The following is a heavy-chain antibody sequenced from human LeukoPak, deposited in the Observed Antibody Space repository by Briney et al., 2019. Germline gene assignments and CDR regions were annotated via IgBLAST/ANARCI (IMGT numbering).Heavy chain of an antibody. CDR3: ARWGSSSLDY. V-gene: IGHV3-33*01. D-gene: IGHD6-6*01. CDR2: IWYDGSNK. CDR1: GFTFSSYG. J-gene: IGHJ4*02. Sequence: GRSLRLSCAASGFTFSSYGMQWVRQAPGKELEWVAVIWYDGSNKYHADSVKGRFTISRDNSRNTLYLQMDSLRAEDTAVYYCARWGSSSLDYWGQGTLVTVSS.